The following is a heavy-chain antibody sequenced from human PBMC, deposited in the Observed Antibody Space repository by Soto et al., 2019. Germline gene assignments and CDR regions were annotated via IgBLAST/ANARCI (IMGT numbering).Heavy chain of an antibody. D-gene: IGHD4-4*01. V-gene: IGHV1-8*01. J-gene: IGHJ6*03. Sequence: QVQLVQSGAEVKKPGASVKVSCKASGYTFTSYDINWVRQATGQGLEWMGWMNPNSGNTGYAQKFQGRVTMTRNTSISTAYMELSSLRSEDTAVYYCARGLSVYSNYHYYYYMDVWGKGTTVTVSS. CDR2: MNPNSGNT. CDR3: ARGLSVYSNYHYYYYMDV. CDR1: GYTFTSYD.